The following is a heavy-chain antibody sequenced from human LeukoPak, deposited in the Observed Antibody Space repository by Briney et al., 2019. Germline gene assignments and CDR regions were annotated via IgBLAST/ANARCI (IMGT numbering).Heavy chain of an antibody. CDR3: AKDLKGDIDY. D-gene: IGHD3-9*01. V-gene: IGHV3-30*18. CDR1: GFTVSSYG. Sequence: GARRLSCAASGFTVSSYGMHWVGQAPAKGREWVAVISYDGSNKYYTDSVKGRFTISRDNPKNTQYLTMNSLRAEDTAGYYCAKDLKGDIDYWGQGTLVTVSS. J-gene: IGHJ4*02. CDR2: ISYDGSNK.